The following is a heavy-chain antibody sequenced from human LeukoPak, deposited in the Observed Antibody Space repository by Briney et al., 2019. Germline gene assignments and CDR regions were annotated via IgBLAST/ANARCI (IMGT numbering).Heavy chain of an antibody. Sequence: PETLSLTCTVSGGSINIYYWSWIRQPAGKGLEWIGRIYTSGSTNYNPSLKTRVTMSVDTSKNQFSLKLSSVTAADTAVYYCARGPLTVTRGFDPWGQGTLVTVSS. D-gene: IGHD4-17*01. V-gene: IGHV4-4*07. CDR1: GGSINIYY. CDR2: IYTSGST. J-gene: IGHJ5*02. CDR3: ARGPLTVTRGFDP.